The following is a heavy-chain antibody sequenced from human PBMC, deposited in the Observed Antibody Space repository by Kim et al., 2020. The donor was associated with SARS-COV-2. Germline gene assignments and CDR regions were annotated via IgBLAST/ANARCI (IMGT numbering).Heavy chain of an antibody. CDR3: ARTGGEMVRGFVYYYGIDV. Sequence: SETLSLTCTVYGGSISSYYWSWIRQPPGKGLEWIGYINHSGSTNYNPSLKSRVTISVDTSKNQFSLKLSSVTAADTAVYYCARTGGEMVRGFVYYYGIDVGRQGTTHTVSS. D-gene: IGHD3-10*01. V-gene: IGHV4-59*01. J-gene: IGHJ6*02. CDR2: INHSGST. CDR1: GGSISSYY.